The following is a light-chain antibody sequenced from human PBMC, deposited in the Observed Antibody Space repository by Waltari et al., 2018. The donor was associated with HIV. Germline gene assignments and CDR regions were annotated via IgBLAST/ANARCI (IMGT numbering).Light chain of an antibody. CDR2: GAS. CDR3: QQYNKWPET. Sequence: EIVMTQSPATLSVSPGERATLSCRASQSVSTNLAWYQQKPGQAPRLLISGASTRATGLPARFSGSGSGTEFTLTISSLQSEDFAVYYCQQYNKWPETFGQGTKVEIK. J-gene: IGKJ1*01. CDR1: QSVSTN. V-gene: IGKV3-15*01.